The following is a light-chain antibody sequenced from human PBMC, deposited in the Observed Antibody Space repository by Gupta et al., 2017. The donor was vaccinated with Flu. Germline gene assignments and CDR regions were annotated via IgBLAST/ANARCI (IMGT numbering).Light chain of an antibody. CDR2: DAS. V-gene: IGKV3D-20*01. CDR3: QQDGSSPIT. Sequence: ATLSLSPGERATLSCGASQSVSSSYLAWYQQKPGRAPRLLIYDASSRATGIPDRFSGSGSGTDFTLTISRLEPEDFAVYYCQQDGSSPITFGQGTRLEIK. J-gene: IGKJ5*01. CDR1: QSVSSSY.